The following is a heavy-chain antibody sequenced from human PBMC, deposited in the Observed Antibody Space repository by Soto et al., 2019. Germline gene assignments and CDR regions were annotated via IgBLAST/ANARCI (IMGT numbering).Heavy chain of an antibody. J-gene: IGHJ4*02. V-gene: IGHV1-3*01. Sequence: GASVKVSCKASGYTFTSYAMHWVRQAPGQRLEWMGWINAGNGNTKYSQKFQGRVTITRDTSASTAYMELSSLRAEDTALYYCARVWYSSAWPLDYWGQGTQVTVSS. CDR2: INAGNGNT. D-gene: IGHD6-19*01. CDR1: GYTFTSYA. CDR3: ARVWYSSAWPLDY.